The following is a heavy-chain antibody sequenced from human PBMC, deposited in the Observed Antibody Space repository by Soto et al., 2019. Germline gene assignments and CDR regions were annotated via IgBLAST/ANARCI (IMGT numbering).Heavy chain of an antibody. J-gene: IGHJ4*02. D-gene: IGHD3-16*01. V-gene: IGHV3-66*01. Sequence: GGPLTLSCAASGFTVSTKCISWVRQAPGKGLEWVSVIYSGGSTFYADSVRGRFTISRDNSKNTVNLQMNSLRAEDPAVYYCARDPWAADYWGQGTLVTVSS. CDR2: IYSGGST. CDR3: ARDPWAADY. CDR1: GFTVSTKC.